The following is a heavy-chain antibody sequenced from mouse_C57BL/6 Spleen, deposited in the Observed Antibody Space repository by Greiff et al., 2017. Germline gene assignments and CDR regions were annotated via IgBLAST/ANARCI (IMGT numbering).Heavy chain of an antibody. CDR3: ARSYGNSYAMDY. V-gene: IGHV3-3*01. J-gene: IGHJ4*01. Sequence: VQLKQSGPSLVRPSQTLSLTCTVTGFSINSDCYWIWIRQFPGNKLEYIGYTFYSGITYYNPSLESRTYITRDTSKNQFSLKLSSVTTEDTATYYCARSYGNSYAMDYWGQGTSVTVSS. CDR2: TFYSGIT. D-gene: IGHD2-1*01. CDR1: GFSINSDCY.